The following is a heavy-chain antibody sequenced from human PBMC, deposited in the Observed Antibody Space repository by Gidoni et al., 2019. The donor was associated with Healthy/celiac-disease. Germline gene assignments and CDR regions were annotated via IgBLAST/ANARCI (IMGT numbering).Heavy chain of an antibody. CDR1: GFTFDDYA. Sequence: EVQLVESGGGLVQPGRSLRLSCAASGFTFDDYAMHWVRQAPGKGLEWVSGISWNSGSIGYADSVKGRFTISGDNAKNSLYLQMNSLRAEDTALYYCAKGDYYGSDYGMDVWGQGTTVTVSS. CDR2: ISWNSGSI. CDR3: AKGDYYGSDYGMDV. J-gene: IGHJ6*02. V-gene: IGHV3-9*01. D-gene: IGHD3-10*01.